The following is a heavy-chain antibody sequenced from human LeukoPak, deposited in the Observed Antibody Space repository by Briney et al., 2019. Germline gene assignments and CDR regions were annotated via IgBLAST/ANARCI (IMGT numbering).Heavy chain of an antibody. Sequence: SETLSLTCTVSGDSISSYYWSWIRQPPGKGLEWIGYIYYSGSTNYNPSLKSRVTISVDTSKNQFSLKLSSVTAADTAVYYCARSPYYDFWSGYYGYHFDYWGQGTLVTVSS. D-gene: IGHD3-3*01. CDR2: IYYSGST. J-gene: IGHJ4*02. V-gene: IGHV4-59*08. CDR1: GDSISSYY. CDR3: ARSPYYDFWSGYYGYHFDY.